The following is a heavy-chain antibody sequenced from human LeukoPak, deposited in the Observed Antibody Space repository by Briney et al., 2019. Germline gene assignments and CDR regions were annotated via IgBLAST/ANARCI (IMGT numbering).Heavy chain of an antibody. CDR2: IYYSGST. Sequence: SETLSLTCTVSGGSISSYYWSWIRQPPGKGLEWIGYIYYSGSTNYNPSLKSRVTISVDTSKNQFSLKLSSVTAADTAVYYCASTISPSSSSLYYYYYGMDVWGQGTTVTVSS. J-gene: IGHJ6*02. CDR1: GGSISSYY. V-gene: IGHV4-59*08. CDR3: ASTISPSSSSLYYYYYGMDV. D-gene: IGHD6-13*01.